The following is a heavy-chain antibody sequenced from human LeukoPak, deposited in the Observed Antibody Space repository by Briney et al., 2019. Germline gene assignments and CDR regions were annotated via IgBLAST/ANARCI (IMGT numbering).Heavy chain of an antibody. J-gene: IGHJ4*02. CDR3: AREKRFYSGSYFDY. CDR2: ISGGNGNR. CDR1: GYTFTNYG. V-gene: IGHV1-18*01. Sequence: GASVKVSCKTSGYTFTNYGISWVRQAPGQGLEWVGWISGGNGNRKYAQKFKGRVTMTTDTFTSTAYMDLRSLRSDDTAVYYCAREKRFYSGSYFDYWGQGTLVTVSS. D-gene: IGHD1-26*01.